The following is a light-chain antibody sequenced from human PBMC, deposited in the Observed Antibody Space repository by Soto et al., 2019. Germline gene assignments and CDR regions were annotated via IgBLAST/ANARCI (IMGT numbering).Light chain of an antibody. J-gene: IGKJ1*01. CDR3: QQYNSLWT. CDR1: QSISSW. Sequence: DIQMTQSPSTLSASVGDRVTITCRASQSISSWLAWYQQKPGKAPKVLIYDVSSLESGVPSRFSGSGSGTEFTLTISSLQPDDLATYYCQQYNSLWTFGQGTKVDIK. V-gene: IGKV1-5*01. CDR2: DVS.